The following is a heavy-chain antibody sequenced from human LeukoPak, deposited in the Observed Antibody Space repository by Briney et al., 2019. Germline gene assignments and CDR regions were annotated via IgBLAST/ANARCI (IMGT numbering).Heavy chain of an antibody. J-gene: IGHJ5*02. D-gene: IGHD3-22*01. Sequence: PSETLSLTCTVSGGSVSSYYWSWLRQPPGKGLEWIGYIYYSESTNYNPSLKSRVTISVDTSKNQFSMKLSSVTAADTAVYYCSREVQGHYYDSSKGWFDPWGQGTLVTVSS. V-gene: IGHV4-59*02. CDR1: GGSVSSYY. CDR2: IYYSEST. CDR3: SREVQGHYYDSSKGWFDP.